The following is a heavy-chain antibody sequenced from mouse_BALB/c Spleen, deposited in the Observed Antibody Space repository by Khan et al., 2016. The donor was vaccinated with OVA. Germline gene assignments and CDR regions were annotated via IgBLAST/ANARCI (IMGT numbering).Heavy chain of an antibody. CDR2: ISYSGRT. D-gene: IGHD1-1*01. CDR1: GYSITSDYA. J-gene: IGHJ2*01. CDR3: ARSVTITTVVATYFDV. Sequence: EVQLQESGPGLVKPSQSLSLTCTVTGYSITSDYAWNWIRQFPGNKLEWMGYISYSGRTSYNPSLKGRISLTRDTSKNQFFLQLNSVTTEDTATYYCARSVTITTVVATYFDVWGQGTTLTVSS. V-gene: IGHV3-2*02.